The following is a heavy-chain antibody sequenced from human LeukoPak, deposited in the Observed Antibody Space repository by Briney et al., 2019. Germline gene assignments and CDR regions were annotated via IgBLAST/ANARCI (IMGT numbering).Heavy chain of an antibody. CDR2: IKSKTDGGTT. Sequence: GGSLRLSCAASGFTFSNAWMSWVRQAPGKGLEWVGRIKSKTDGGTTDYAAPVKGRVTISRDDSKNTLYLQMNSLKTEDTAVYYCTTGHGYSSGWYDYWGQGTLVTVSS. V-gene: IGHV3-15*01. J-gene: IGHJ4*02. CDR1: GFTFSNAW. CDR3: TTGHGYSSGWYDY. D-gene: IGHD6-19*01.